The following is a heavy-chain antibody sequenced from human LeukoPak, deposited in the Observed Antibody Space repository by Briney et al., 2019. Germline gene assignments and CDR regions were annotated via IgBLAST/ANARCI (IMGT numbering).Heavy chain of an antibody. Sequence: ASVKVSCRASGYTFTSYGISWVRQAPGQGREWMGWISAYNGNTNYAQKLQGRVTMTTDTSTSTAYMELRSLRSDDTAVYYCARERLDKYYYYGMDVWGQGTTVTVSS. J-gene: IGHJ6*02. CDR2: ISAYNGNT. CDR1: GYTFTSYG. V-gene: IGHV1-18*01. D-gene: IGHD1-1*01. CDR3: ARERLDKYYYYGMDV.